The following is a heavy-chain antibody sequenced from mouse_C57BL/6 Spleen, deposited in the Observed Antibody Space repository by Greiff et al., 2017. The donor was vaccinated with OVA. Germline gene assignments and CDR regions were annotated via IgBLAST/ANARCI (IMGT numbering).Heavy chain of an antibody. J-gene: IGHJ2*01. D-gene: IGHD1-1*01. Sequence: QVQLQQPGAELVKPGASVKLSCKASGYTFTSYWMHWVKQRPGQGLEWIGMIHPNSGSTNYNEKFKSKATLTVDKSSSTAYMQLSSLTSEDSAVYYCENYYWGSRGDYWGQGTTLTVSS. CDR1: GYTFTSYW. CDR2: IHPNSGST. V-gene: IGHV1-64*01. CDR3: ENYYWGSRGDY.